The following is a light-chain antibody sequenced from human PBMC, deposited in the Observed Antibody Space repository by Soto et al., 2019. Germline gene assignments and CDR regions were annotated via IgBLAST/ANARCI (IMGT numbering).Light chain of an antibody. CDR2: EAS. Sequence: DIQMTQSPSTLSASVGDRVTITCRASENISRWLAWYQQKPGKAPKVLIYEASSLSSGVPSRFGGSGSGTAFTLNISGVQPDEFATYYCQQYKSNSPYTFGQGTKLDIK. CDR1: ENISRW. CDR3: QQYKSNSPYT. J-gene: IGKJ2*01. V-gene: IGKV1-5*01.